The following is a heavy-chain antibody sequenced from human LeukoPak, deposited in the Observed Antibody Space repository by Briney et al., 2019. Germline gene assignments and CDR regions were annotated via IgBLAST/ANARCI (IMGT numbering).Heavy chain of an antibody. CDR1: GASISSTSYY. Sequence: SETLSLTCSVSGASISSTSYYWGWIRRPPGKGLEWIGSISYSGTTFYSPSLESRVTISADTSKNQFSLKLSSVTAADTAVYYCASLWPVGYSSGWRDYYYYYMDVWGKGTTVTVSS. CDR3: ASLWPVGYSSGWRDYYYYYMDV. D-gene: IGHD6-19*01. CDR2: ISYSGTT. J-gene: IGHJ6*03. V-gene: IGHV4-39*07.